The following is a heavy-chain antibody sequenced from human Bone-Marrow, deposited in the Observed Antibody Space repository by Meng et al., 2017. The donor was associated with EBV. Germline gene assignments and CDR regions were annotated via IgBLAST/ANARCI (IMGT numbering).Heavy chain of an antibody. Sequence: LEVRRGLGRPSGTCATTCVVSGGTSSRGGWWGWVRRTPGKGLEWIGEIHQSWSTNYNPSIKSRVTISLDMSKNQFSLNLNSVTAADTALYYCARTEFGIVPNTEEPLGYWGQGALVTVSS. D-gene: IGHD1-26*01. CDR2: IHQSWST. J-gene: IGHJ4*02. V-gene: IGHV4-4*02. CDR1: GGTSSRGGW. CDR3: ARTEFGIVPNTEEPLGY.